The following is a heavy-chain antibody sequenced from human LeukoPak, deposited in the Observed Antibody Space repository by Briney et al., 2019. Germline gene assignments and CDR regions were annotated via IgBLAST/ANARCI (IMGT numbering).Heavy chain of an antibody. J-gene: IGHJ4*02. CDR3: ATTTIRLGY. V-gene: IGHV4-38-2*02. Sequence: SKTLSLTCTVSGYSISSGYYWGWIRQPPGKGLEWIGSIYHSGSTYYNPSLKTRVTISVDTSKNQFSLKLSSVTAADTAVYYCATTTIRLGYWGQGTLVTVSS. CDR2: IYHSGST. D-gene: IGHD1-26*01. CDR1: GYSISSGYY.